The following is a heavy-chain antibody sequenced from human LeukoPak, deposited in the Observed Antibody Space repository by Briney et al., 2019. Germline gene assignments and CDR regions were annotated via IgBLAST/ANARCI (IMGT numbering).Heavy chain of an antibody. Sequence: SETLSLTCTVSGGSISSSSYYWSWIRQPPGKGLEWIGYIYYSGSTYYNPSLKSRVTISVDTSKNQFSLKLSSVTAADTAVYYCARTFLYKWNDVAYYYYMDVWGKGTTVTVSS. CDR3: ARTFLYKWNDVAYYYYMDV. J-gene: IGHJ6*03. CDR2: IYYSGST. CDR1: GGSISSSSYY. V-gene: IGHV4-39*07. D-gene: IGHD1-20*01.